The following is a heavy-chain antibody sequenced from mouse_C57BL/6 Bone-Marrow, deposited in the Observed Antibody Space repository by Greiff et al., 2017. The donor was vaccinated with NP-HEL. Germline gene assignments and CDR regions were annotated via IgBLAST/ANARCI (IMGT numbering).Heavy chain of an antibody. CDR1: GFTFSSYA. CDR2: ISDGGSYT. Sequence: EVKLVESGGGLVKPGGSLKLSCAASGFTFSSYAMSWVRQTPEKRLEWVATISDGGSYTYYPDNVKGRFTISRDNAKNNLYLQMSHLKSEDTARYYCAREAMDYWGQGTSVTVSS. J-gene: IGHJ4*01. V-gene: IGHV5-4*01. CDR3: AREAMDY.